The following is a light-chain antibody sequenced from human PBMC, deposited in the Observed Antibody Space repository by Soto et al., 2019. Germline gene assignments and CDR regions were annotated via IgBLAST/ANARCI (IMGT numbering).Light chain of an antibody. Sequence: IVMTQSPDTLCVSPGGRSTLSCRASQSVDGKLAWYQQKPGQAPRLLIYGASTRATGIPARFSGSGSGTEFTLTISSLQSADFAVYYRQQYVNRPPLTFGGGTKVDIK. CDR3: QQYVNRPPLT. J-gene: IGKJ4*01. CDR1: QSVDGK. CDR2: GAS. V-gene: IGKV3-15*01.